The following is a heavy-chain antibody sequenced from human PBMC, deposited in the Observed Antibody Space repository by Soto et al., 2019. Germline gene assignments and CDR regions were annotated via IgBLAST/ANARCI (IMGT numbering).Heavy chain of an antibody. Sequence: GESLKISCKGSGYSFTSYWVSWVRQMPGKGLEWMGRIDPSDSYTNYSPSFQGHVTISADKSISTAYLQWSSLKASDTAMYYCAARHCSGGSCYHFYFEYWGQGTLVTVSS. D-gene: IGHD2-15*01. V-gene: IGHV5-10-1*01. CDR1: GYSFTSYW. CDR3: AARHCSGGSCYHFYFEY. CDR2: IDPSDSYT. J-gene: IGHJ4*02.